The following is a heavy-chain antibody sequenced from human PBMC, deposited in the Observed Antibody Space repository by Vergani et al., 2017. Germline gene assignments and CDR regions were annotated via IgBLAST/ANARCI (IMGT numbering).Heavy chain of an antibody. D-gene: IGHD3-3*01. CDR2: ITYNGGRT. Sequence: EVRLLESGGGLVQPGGSLRLSCAASGFTFNIYAMSWVRQAPGKGLEWVSTITYNGGRTYYADSVKGRFTISRDNSKNTLYLQMNSLRAEDTAVYYCARDRVLSTITIFGVVIRGGWFDPWGQGTLVTVSS. CDR3: ARDRVLSTITIFGVVIRGGWFDP. CDR1: GFTFNIYA. J-gene: IGHJ5*02. V-gene: IGHV3-23*01.